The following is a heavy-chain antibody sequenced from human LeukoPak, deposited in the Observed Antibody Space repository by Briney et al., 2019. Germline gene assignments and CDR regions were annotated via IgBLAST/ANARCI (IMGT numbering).Heavy chain of an antibody. V-gene: IGHV3-48*01. CDR3: ARDQITGYSSLDYYYYYGMDV. Sequence: HPGGSLRLSCAASGFTFSSYSMNWVRQAPGKGLEWVSYISSSSTIYYADSVKGRFTISRDNAKNSLYLQMNSLRAEDTAVYYCARDQITGYSSLDYYYYYGMDVWGQGTTVTVSS. CDR2: ISSSSTI. D-gene: IGHD6-19*01. CDR1: GFTFSSYS. J-gene: IGHJ6*02.